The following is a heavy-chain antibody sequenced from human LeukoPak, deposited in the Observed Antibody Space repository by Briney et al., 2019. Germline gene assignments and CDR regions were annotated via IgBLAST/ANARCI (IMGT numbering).Heavy chain of an antibody. J-gene: IGHJ4*02. CDR2: INHSGST. CDR3: ARGSDYDYIWGSYRHACFDY. D-gene: IGHD3-16*02. CDR1: GGSFSGYY. V-gene: IGHV4-34*01. Sequence: SETLSLTCAVYGGSFSGYYWSRIRQPPGKGLEWIGEINHSGSTNYNPSLKSRVTISVDTSKNQFSLKLSSVTAADTAVYYCARGSDYDYIWGSYRHACFDYWGQGTLVTVSS.